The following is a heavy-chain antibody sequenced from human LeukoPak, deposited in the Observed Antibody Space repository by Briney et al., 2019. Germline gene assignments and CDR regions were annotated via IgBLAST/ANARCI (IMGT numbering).Heavy chain of an antibody. CDR3: LRISAMLRGSEPFYYCEH. CDR1: GFTFSSYA. D-gene: IGHD3-10*01. V-gene: IGHV3-23*01. Sequence: PRGSLRLSCAPSGFTFSSYAMSWVRQAPGDGLEGVSAIRGSVGRTYYADSVKARFTISKHNAGDSVSMQMNRLISEHPAVYYFLRISAMLRGSEPFYYCEHWGQGTLVTVSS. CDR2: IRGSVGRT. J-gene: IGHJ4*02.